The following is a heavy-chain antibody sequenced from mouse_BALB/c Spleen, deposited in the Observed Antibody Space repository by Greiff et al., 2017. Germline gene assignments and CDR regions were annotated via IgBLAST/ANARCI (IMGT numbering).Heavy chain of an antibody. CDR3: VRDEYGNFYAMDY. V-gene: IGHV2-9-2*01. D-gene: IGHD2-10*02. Sequence: VKLMESGPGLVAPSQSLSITCTVSGFSLTSYDISWIRQPPGKGLEWLGVIWTGGGTNYNSAFMSRLSISKDNSKSQVFLKMNSLQTDDTAIYYCVRDEYGNFYAMDYWGQGTSVTVSS. CDR1: GFSLTSYD. J-gene: IGHJ4*01. CDR2: IWTGGGT.